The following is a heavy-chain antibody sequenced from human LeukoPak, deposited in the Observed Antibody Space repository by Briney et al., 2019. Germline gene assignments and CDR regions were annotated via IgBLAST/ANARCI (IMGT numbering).Heavy chain of an antibody. Sequence: GGSLRLSCVVSGFTFTNYIMHWVRQAPGKGLEWVAVISYDGSNKYYAASVKGRFTISRDNSKNTLYLQMNSLRAEDTAVYYCARHPTRGYYDSSGYYYFDYWGQGTLVSVSS. CDR3: ARHPTRGYYDSSGYYYFDY. V-gene: IGHV3-30*04. CDR1: GFTFTNYI. J-gene: IGHJ4*02. CDR2: ISYDGSNK. D-gene: IGHD3-22*01.